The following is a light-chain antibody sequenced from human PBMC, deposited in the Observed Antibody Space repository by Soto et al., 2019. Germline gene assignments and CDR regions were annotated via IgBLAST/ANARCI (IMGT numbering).Light chain of an antibody. Sequence: EIVLTQSPATLSLSPGERATLSCRASQSVSSYLAWYQQKPDQAPRLLIYDASNRATGIPARFSGSGSGTDCTLPISSLEPEDFAVYYCQQRSNWPFTFGGGTKVEI. V-gene: IGKV3-11*01. J-gene: IGKJ4*01. CDR2: DAS. CDR3: QQRSNWPFT. CDR1: QSVSSY.